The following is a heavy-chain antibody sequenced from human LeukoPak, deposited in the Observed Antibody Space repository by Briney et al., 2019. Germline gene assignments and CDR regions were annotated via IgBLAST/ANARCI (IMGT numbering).Heavy chain of an antibody. D-gene: IGHD2-2*01. J-gene: IGHJ4*02. CDR3: AEDIVVVPAATQGLR. V-gene: IGHV3-23*01. CDR2: ISGSGGST. CDR1: GFTFSSYA. Sequence: PGGSLRLSCAASGFTFSSYAMSWVRQAPGKGLEWVSAISGSGGSTYYADSVKGRFTISRDNSKNTLYLQMNSLRAEDTAVYYCAEDIVVVPAATQGLRWGQGTLVTVSS.